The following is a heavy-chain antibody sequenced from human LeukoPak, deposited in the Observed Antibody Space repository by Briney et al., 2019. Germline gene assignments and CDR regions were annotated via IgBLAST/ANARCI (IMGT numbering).Heavy chain of an antibody. Sequence: ASVKVSCKASGYTFTSYDINWVRQATGQGLEWMGWMNPNSGNTGYAQKFQGRVTMTRNTSISTAYMELSSLRSEDTAVYYCARGRLALEATTHPLYYYYGMDVRGQGTTVTVSS. D-gene: IGHD1-1*01. CDR3: ARGRLALEATTHPLYYYYGMDV. J-gene: IGHJ6*02. CDR2: MNPNSGNT. V-gene: IGHV1-8*01. CDR1: GYTFTSYD.